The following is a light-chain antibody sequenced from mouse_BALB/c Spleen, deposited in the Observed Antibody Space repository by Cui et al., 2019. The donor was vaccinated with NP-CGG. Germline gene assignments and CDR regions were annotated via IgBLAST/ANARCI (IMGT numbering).Light chain of an antibody. Sequence: QAVVTQESALTSPPGETVTLTCRSSTGAVTTSNYANWVQEKPDHLFTGLIGGTNNRAPGVPARFSGSLIGDKVARTITGAQTEDEAIYFCALLYSNHWVFGGGTKLTVL. CDR2: GTN. V-gene: IGLV1*01. CDR3: ALLYSNHWV. CDR1: TGAVTTSNY. J-gene: IGLJ1*01.